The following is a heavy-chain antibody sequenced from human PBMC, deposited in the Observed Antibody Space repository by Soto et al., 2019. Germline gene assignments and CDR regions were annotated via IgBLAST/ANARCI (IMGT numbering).Heavy chain of an antibody. D-gene: IGHD4-17*01. V-gene: IGHV4-31*03. J-gene: IGHJ1*01. CDR3: PRYNAYGHYEVGIFPH. CDR2: IYYSWST. Sequence: PSETLSLTCTVSGGSISSGCYYWSWILHQPGKGLEWIGYIYYSWSTYYNPSLKSRVTISLDTPKTQFSLKLSSVTAADTAVYYRPRYNAYGHYEVGIFPHWGQGTLVTFSS. CDR1: GGSISSGCYY.